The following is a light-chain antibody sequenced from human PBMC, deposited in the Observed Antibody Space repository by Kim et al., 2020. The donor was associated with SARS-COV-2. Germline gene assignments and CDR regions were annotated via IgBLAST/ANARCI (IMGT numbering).Light chain of an antibody. CDR3: QQYGSSPGYS. CDR2: AAS. CDR1: QSVSSKC. V-gene: IGKV3-20*01. Sequence: EIVLTQSPGTLSLSPGERATLSCRASQSVSSKCLAWYQQKPGQAPRLVIYAASVRATGIPARFSGSGSGTDFTLTIGRLEPEDFAVYYCQQYGSSPGYSFGKGTKLE. J-gene: IGKJ2*03.